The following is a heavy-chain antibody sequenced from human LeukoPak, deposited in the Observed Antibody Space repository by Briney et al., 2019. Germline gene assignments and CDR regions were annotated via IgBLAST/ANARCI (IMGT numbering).Heavy chain of an antibody. CDR3: ARDRTALVVRPATYNYFDP. D-gene: IGHD2-2*01. J-gene: IGHJ5*02. CDR2: IHPNSGGT. CDR1: GYTFTGYY. Sequence: GASVKVSCKASGYTFTGYYMRWVRQAPGQGLEWMGWIHPNSGGTTYAQKFQGRVTMTRDTSINTAYMEVTRLTSDDTAVYFCARDRTALVVRPATYNYFDPWGQGTLVIVSS. V-gene: IGHV1-2*02.